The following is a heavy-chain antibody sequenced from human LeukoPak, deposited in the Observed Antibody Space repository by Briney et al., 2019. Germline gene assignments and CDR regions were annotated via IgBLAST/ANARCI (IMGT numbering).Heavy chain of an antibody. D-gene: IGHD3-3*01. CDR1: GGSFSGYY. CDR3: ARAPYYDFWSGYSEQNWFDP. J-gene: IGHJ5*02. Sequence: PSETLSLTCAVYGGSFSGYYWSWIRQPPGKGLEWIGEINHSGSTNYNPSLKSRVTISVDTSKNQFSLKLSSVTAADTAVYYCARAPYYDFWSGYSEQNWFDPWGQGTLVTVSS. V-gene: IGHV4-34*01. CDR2: INHSGST.